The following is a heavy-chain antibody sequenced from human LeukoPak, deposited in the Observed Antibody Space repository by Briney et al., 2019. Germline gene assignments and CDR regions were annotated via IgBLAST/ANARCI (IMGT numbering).Heavy chain of an antibody. Sequence: PSETLSLTCTVSGGSISSSSYYWGWIRQPPGKGLEWLGSIYYSGSTYYNPSLKSRVTISVDTSKNQFSLKLSSVTAADTAVYYCARSSFAGWFDPWGQGTLVTVSS. J-gene: IGHJ5*02. CDR1: GGSISSSSYY. D-gene: IGHD3-3*01. CDR2: IYYSGST. CDR3: ARSSFAGWFDP. V-gene: IGHV4-39*01.